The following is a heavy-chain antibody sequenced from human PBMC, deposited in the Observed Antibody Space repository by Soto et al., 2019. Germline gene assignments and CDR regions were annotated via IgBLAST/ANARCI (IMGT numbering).Heavy chain of an antibody. CDR1: GGSVSSGSYY. D-gene: IGHD3-16*01. CDR3: ARSIMITFGGAPEPSFGY. CDR2: IYYSGST. Sequence: SETLSLTCTVSGGSVSSGSYYWSWIRQPPGKGLEWIGYIYYSGSTNYNPSLRSRVTISVDTSKNQFSLKLSSVTAADTAVYYCARSIMITFGGAPEPSFGYWGQGTLVTVSS. V-gene: IGHV4-61*01. J-gene: IGHJ4*02.